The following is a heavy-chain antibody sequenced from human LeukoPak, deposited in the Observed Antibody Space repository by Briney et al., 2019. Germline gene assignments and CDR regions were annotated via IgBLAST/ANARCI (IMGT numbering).Heavy chain of an antibody. CDR1: EGTFNSYA. CDR2: IIPMLNIV. D-gene: IGHD2-15*01. V-gene: IGHV1-69*04. J-gene: IGHJ5*02. Sequence: SVKVSCKASEGTFNSYANSWVRQAPGQGLEWMGRIIPMLNIVNNVQKFQDRVTITADKSTSTAYMELSSLKSEDTAVYYCARGGLGSGADWFDPWGQGTQVTVSS. CDR3: ARGGLGSGADWFDP.